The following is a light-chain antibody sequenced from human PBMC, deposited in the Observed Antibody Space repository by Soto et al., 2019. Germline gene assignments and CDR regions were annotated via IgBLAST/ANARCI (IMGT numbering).Light chain of an antibody. CDR2: HAS. CDR3: QQYTNTNNPWM. J-gene: IGKJ1*01. Sequence: DIQMTQSPSTLSASVGDRVTITCRASQSISSWLAWYQQKPGMAPKLLIYHASNLESGVPSRFSGSGSGTEFTLTISSLQPDDFATYYCQQYTNTNNPWMFGQGTKVEI. V-gene: IGKV1-5*01. CDR1: QSISSW.